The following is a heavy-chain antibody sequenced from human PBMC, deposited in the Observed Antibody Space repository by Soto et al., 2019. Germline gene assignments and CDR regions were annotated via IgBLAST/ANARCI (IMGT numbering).Heavy chain of an antibody. CDR2: IYHSGST. J-gene: IGHJ4*02. CDR1: GGSFSGYY. D-gene: IGHD6-13*01. Sequence: SETLSLTCAVYGGSFSGYYWTWIRQPPGTGLEWIGEIYHSGSTNYNPSLKSRVTISVDTSKNQFSLKLSSVTAADTAVYYCARRYGTVFDYWGQGTLVTVSS. V-gene: IGHV4-34*01. CDR3: ARRYGTVFDY.